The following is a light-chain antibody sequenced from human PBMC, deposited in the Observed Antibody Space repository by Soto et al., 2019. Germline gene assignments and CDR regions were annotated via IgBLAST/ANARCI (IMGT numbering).Light chain of an antibody. Sequence: EIVLTQSPGTLSLSPGGRATPSCRASQSVSSSYLAWYQQIPGQAPRLLIYGASTRAPGIPARFSGSGSGADFTLTISSLEPEDFAVYYCQQRSNWPITFGQGTRLEIK. CDR1: QSVSSSY. CDR3: QQRSNWPIT. J-gene: IGKJ5*01. CDR2: GAS. V-gene: IGKV3D-20*02.